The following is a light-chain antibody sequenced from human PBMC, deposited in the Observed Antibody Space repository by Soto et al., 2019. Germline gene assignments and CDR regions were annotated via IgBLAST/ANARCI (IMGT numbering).Light chain of an antibody. CDR3: QHYNTYSQP. Sequence: DIQMTHSPSTLSGSVGDRVTITCRASQSISTWLAWYQQKPGKAPKLLIYKTSTLESGVPSRFSGSGSGTEFTLTISSLQPDDFATYYCQHYNTYSQPFGQGTKVDIK. CDR2: KTS. J-gene: IGKJ1*01. V-gene: IGKV1-5*03. CDR1: QSISTW.